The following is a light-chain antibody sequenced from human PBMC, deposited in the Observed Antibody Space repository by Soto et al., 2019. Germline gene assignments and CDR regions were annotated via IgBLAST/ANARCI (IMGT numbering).Light chain of an antibody. Sequence: QPVLTQASSASASLGSSVKLTCTLSSGHSSYIIAWHQRQPGKAPRYLMKLEGSGSYNKGSGVPDRFSGSSSGADRYLTISILQFEDEADYYCETWDSNTNTVFGGGTKLTVL. J-gene: IGLJ3*02. CDR3: ETWDSNTNTV. CDR2: LEGSGSY. V-gene: IGLV4-60*02. CDR1: SGHSSYI.